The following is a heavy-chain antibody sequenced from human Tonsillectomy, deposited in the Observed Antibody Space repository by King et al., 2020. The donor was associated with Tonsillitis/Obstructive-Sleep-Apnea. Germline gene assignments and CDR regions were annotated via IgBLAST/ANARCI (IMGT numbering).Heavy chain of an antibody. CDR3: ARDHYYDRRDRGGEY. CDR1: GFTFSDYY. D-gene: IGHD3-22*01. Sequence: VQLVESGGGLVKPGGSLRLSCAASGFTFSDYYMSWIRQAPGKGLEWVSYISSSSSHTNYADSVKGRFTISRDNAKKSLYLQMNSLRVEDTAVYYCARDHYYDRRDRGGEYWGQGTLVTVSS. J-gene: IGHJ4*02. CDR2: ISSSSSHT. V-gene: IGHV3-11*06.